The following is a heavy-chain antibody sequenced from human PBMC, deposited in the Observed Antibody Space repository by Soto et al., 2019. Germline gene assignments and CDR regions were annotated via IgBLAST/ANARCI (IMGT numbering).Heavy chain of an antibody. D-gene: IGHD3-9*01. J-gene: IGHJ4*02. CDR2: INAGNCNT. V-gene: IGHV1-3*01. CDR3: AMDVYYDILTGLDY. CDR1: GYTFTSYA. Sequence: GASVKVSCKASGYTFTSYAMHWVRQAPGQRLEWMGWINAGNCNTKYSQKFQGRVTITRDTSASTAYMELSSLRSEDTAVYYCAMDVYYDILTGLDYWGQGTLVTVSS.